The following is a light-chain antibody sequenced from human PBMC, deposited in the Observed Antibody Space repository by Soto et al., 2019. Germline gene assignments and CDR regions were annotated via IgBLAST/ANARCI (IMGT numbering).Light chain of an antibody. V-gene: IGLV2-14*01. Sequence: QSALTQPASVSGSPGQSITISCTGTSSDVGGYNYVSWYQQHPGKAPKLMIYDVSNRPSGVSNRFSGSKSGNTASLATSGLQADYLSDDYSSTYTSSSTPFDFATGTKVPV. CDR2: DVS. J-gene: IGLJ1*01. CDR3: STYTSSSTPFD. CDR1: SSDVGGYNY.